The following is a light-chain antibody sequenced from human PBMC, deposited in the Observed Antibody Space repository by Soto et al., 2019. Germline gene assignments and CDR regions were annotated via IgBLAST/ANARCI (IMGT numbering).Light chain of an antibody. CDR2: AAS. CDR3: QQSYDTPRT. V-gene: IGKV1-39*01. CDR1: QSISNY. Sequence: DIQMTQSPSSLSASVGDRITITCRASQSISNYLNWYQHKPGKAPKLLIYAASSLQSGVPSRFSGSVSGTDFTLTISSLQPEDFATYYCQQSYDTPRTFGQGTKVEIK. J-gene: IGKJ1*01.